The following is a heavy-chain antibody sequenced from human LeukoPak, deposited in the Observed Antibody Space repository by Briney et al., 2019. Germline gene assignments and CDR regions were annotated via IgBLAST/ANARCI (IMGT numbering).Heavy chain of an antibody. D-gene: IGHD2-15*01. J-gene: IGHJ4*02. CDR1: GGSISSSSYY. CDR3: ARGIYCSGGSCYLLFDY. CDR2: IYYSGST. V-gene: IGHV4-39*07. Sequence: KSSETLSLTCTVSGGSISSSSYYWGWIRQPPGKGLEWIGSIYYSGSTYYNPSLKSRVTISVDTSKNQFSLKLSSVTAADTAVYYCARGIYCSGGSCYLLFDYWGQGTLVTVSS.